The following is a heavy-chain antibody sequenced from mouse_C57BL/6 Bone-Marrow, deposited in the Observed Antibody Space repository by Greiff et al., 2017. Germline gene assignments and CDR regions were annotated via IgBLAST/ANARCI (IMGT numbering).Heavy chain of an antibody. CDR2: INPNNGGT. V-gene: IGHV1-26*01. CDR1: GYTFTDYY. J-gene: IGHJ2*01. CDR3: ARSGDGYLYYFDY. D-gene: IGHD2-3*01. Sequence: VQLQQSGPELVKPGASVKISCKASGYTFTDYYMNWVKQSHGKSLEWIGDINPNNGGTSYNQKFKGKATLTVDKSSSTAYMELRSLTSEDSAVYYCARSGDGYLYYFDYWGQGTTLTVSS.